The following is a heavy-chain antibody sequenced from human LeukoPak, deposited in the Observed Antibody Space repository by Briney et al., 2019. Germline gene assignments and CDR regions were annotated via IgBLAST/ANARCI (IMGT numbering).Heavy chain of an antibody. CDR2: MNPNRGNT. V-gene: IGHV1-8*01. CDR3: ARTVEGYYYDSSGYYALDDFDI. CDR1: GYTCTSYD. J-gene: IGHJ3*02. D-gene: IGHD3-22*01. Sequence: ASVKVSCKASGYTCTSYDINWVRQATGQGLEWMGGMNPNRGNTGYAQKVQGRVTKPRHPSISTAYMELSSLRSEDTAVYYCARTVEGYYYDSSGYYALDDFDIWGQGTMVTVSS.